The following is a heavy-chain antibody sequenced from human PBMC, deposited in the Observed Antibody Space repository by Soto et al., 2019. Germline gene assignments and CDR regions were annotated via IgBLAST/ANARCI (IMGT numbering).Heavy chain of an antibody. CDR2: IDPNSGGT. CDR3: ARDFRTHSHGVDV. V-gene: IGHV1-2*02. CDR1: GYTISGPY. J-gene: IGHJ6*02. Sequence: ASVKVYCTTSGYTISGPYIYWIRKDPGQGLEWMGWIDPNSGGTEFAQKFQGRVTLTRATSISTVYMELNSLRSDDTGVYYCARDFRTHSHGVDVWGQGTAVTVSS. D-gene: IGHD1-26*01.